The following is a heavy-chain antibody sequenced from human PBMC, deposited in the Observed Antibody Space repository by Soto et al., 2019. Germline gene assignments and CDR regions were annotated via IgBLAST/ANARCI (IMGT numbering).Heavy chain of an antibody. Sequence: QVQLVQSGAEVKKPGASVKVSCKASGYSCTSYGISWVCQAAGQGSEWRGWSSAYNGNTNNAQKLQGRFTKTTDTSTSTDYMELRSMRSDDTAVYYCARDNGLGDSDVWGKGPTVTVSS. CDR2: SSAYNGNT. D-gene: IGHD3-10*01. V-gene: IGHV1-18*01. CDR3: ARDNGLGDSDV. CDR1: GYSCTSYG. J-gene: IGHJ6*04.